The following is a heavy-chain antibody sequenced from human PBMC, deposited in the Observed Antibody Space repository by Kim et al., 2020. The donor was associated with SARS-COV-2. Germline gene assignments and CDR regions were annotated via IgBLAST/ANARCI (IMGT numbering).Heavy chain of an antibody. CDR3: ARKLYGHMDYFDY. Sequence: YDPSTKSRVTISIAPSKNQFSLKLGSVTAADTAVYYCARKLYGHMDYFDYWGQGTLVTVSS. D-gene: IGHD3-10*01. J-gene: IGHJ4*02. V-gene: IGHV4-59*01.